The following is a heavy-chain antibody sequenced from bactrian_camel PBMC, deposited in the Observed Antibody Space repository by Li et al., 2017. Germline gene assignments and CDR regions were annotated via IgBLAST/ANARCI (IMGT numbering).Heavy chain of an antibody. CDR2: ISRGGGRT. CDR3: TKDYVEGLGIDY. J-gene: IGHJ4*01. V-gene: IGHV3S1*01. CDR1: GFTFSSYY. D-gene: IGHD1*01. Sequence: HVQLVESGGGLVQPGGSLTLSCAASGFTFSSYYMTWVRQAPGKGLEWVSGISRGGGRTYYADSVKGRFTISRDDAKNTLYLQLNSLKTEDTAMYYCTKDYVEGLGIDYWGQGTQVTVS.